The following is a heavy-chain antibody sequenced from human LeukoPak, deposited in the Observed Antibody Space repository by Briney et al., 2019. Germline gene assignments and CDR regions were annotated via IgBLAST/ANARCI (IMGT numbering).Heavy chain of an antibody. J-gene: IGHJ3*02. CDR2: ISAYNGNT. CDR1: GGTFSSYT. CDR3: ARDLDSSSSWTAFDI. V-gene: IGHV1-18*01. D-gene: IGHD6-6*01. Sequence: ASVKVSCKASGGTFSSYTISWVRQAPGQGLEWMGWISAYNGNTNYAQKLQGRVTMTTDTSTSTAYMELRSLRSDDTAVYYCARDLDSSSSWTAFDIWGQGTMVTVSS.